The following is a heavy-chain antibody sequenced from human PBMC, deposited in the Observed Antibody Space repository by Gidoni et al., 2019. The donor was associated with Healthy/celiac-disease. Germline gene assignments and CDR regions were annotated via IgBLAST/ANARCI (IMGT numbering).Heavy chain of an antibody. J-gene: IGHJ3*02. V-gene: IGHV3-9*01. CDR3: AKDMDIVVVTAAFDI. Sequence: EVQLVESGGGLVQPGRSLRLSCAASGFTFYDYAMHWVRQAPGKGLEWVSGISWNSGSIGYADSVKGRFTISRDNAKNSLYLQMNSLRAEDTALYYCAKDMDIVVVTAAFDIWGQGTMVTVSS. CDR2: ISWNSGSI. D-gene: IGHD2-21*02. CDR1: GFTFYDYA.